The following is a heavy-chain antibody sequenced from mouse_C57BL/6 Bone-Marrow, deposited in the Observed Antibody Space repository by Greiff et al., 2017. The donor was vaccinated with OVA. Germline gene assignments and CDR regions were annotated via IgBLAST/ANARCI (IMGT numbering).Heavy chain of an antibody. J-gene: IGHJ2*01. Sequence: VQLQQSGAELVRPGASVKLSCKASGYTFTSYGIRWVKQRTGQGLEWIGEIYPRSGNTYYNEKFKGKATLTADTSSSTAYMQLQSLTSEDSAVCYCSSSCSSGYYFDYWGQGTTLTVSS. CDR1: GYTFTSYG. V-gene: IGHV1-81*01. CDR2: IYPRSGNT. D-gene: IGHD3-2*02. CDR3: SSSCSSGYYFDY.